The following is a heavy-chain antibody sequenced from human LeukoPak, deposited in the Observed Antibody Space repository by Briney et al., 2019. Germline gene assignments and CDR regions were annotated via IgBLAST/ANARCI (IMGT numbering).Heavy chain of an antibody. Sequence: GGSLRLSCAASGFTFSSYGMLWVRQAPGKGLEWVAVISYDGSNKYYADSVKGRFTISRDISKNTLYLQMNSLRAEDMAVYYCAKDGGQGADYWGQGTLVTVSS. CDR3: AKDGGQGADY. V-gene: IGHV3-33*05. D-gene: IGHD3-16*01. CDR2: ISYDGSNK. J-gene: IGHJ4*02. CDR1: GFTFSSYG.